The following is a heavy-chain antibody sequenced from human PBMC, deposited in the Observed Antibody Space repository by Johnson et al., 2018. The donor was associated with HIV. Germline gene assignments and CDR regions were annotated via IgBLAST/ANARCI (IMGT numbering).Heavy chain of an antibody. CDR2: IKQDGSEK. Sequence: MQLVESGGGVVQHGRSLRLSCAASGFTFSSYWMSWVRQAPGKGLEWVANIKQDGSEKYYVDSVKGRFTISRDNSKNTLYLQMNSLRAEDTAVYYCARLGIAAARGAFDIWGQGTMVTVSS. CDR3: ARLGIAAARGAFDI. J-gene: IGHJ3*02. CDR1: GFTFSSYW. V-gene: IGHV3-7*01. D-gene: IGHD6-13*01.